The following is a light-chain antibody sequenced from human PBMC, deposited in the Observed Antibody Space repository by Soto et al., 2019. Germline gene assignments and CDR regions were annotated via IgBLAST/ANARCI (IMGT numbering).Light chain of an antibody. J-gene: IGKJ4*01. Sequence: EIVLTQSPATLSLSPGERATLSCRASQGISNYLAWYQQKPGLAPRLLIYDAFNRATGIPARFSGSGSGTDFTLTISSLEPEDFAVYYCQQRSNWPLTFGGGTKVEIK. CDR3: QQRSNWPLT. V-gene: IGKV3-11*01. CDR1: QGISNY. CDR2: DAF.